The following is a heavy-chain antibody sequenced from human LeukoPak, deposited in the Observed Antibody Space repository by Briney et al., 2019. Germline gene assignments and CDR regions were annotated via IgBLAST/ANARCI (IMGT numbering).Heavy chain of an antibody. CDR3: ARGFPVTMVRGVIRGGFDP. CDR1: GGSISSGGYS. V-gene: IGHV4-30-2*01. CDR2: IYHSGST. D-gene: IGHD3-10*01. Sequence: SQTLSLTCAVSGGSISSGGYSWSWIRQPPGKGLEWIGYIYHSGSTYYNPSLKSRVTISVDRSKNQFSLKLSSVTAADTAVYYCARGFPVTMVRGVIRGGFDPWGQGTLVTVSS. J-gene: IGHJ5*02.